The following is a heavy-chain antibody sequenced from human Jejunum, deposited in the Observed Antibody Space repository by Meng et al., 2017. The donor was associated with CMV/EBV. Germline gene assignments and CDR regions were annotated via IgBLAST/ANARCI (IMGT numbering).Heavy chain of an antibody. Sequence: QLQESGPGLLKPSGTLSLTCAVSGGSISSSNWWSWVRQPSGKGLEWIGEIYHSGSTNYNPSLKSRVTISVDKSKNQFSLKLSSVTAADTAVYYCASFPPPGKQWLVTDYWGQGTLVTVSS. V-gene: IGHV4-4*02. D-gene: IGHD6-19*01. CDR1: GGSISSSNW. CDR2: IYHSGST. J-gene: IGHJ4*02. CDR3: ASFPPPGKQWLVTDY.